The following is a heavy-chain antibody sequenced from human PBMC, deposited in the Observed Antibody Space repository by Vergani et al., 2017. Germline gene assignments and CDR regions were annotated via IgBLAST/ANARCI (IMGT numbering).Heavy chain of an antibody. Sequence: QVQLQQWGAGLLKPSETLSLTCAVYGGSFSGYYWSWIRQPPGKGLEWIGYIYYSGSTNYNPSLKSRVTISVDTSKNQFSLKLSSVTAADTAVYYCAREIIAVAGTTFDYWGQGTLVTVSS. CDR2: IYYSGST. CDR1: GGSFSGYY. V-gene: IGHV4-34*11. D-gene: IGHD6-19*01. CDR3: AREIIAVAGTTFDY. J-gene: IGHJ4*02.